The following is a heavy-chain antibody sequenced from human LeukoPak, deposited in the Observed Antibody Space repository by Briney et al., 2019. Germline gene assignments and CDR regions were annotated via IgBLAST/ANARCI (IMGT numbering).Heavy chain of an antibody. CDR2: IWYDGSNK. Sequence: PGGSLRLSCAASGFTFSSHGMHWVRRAPGKGLEWVAVIWYDGSNKYYADSVKGRFTISRDNSKNTLYLQMNSLRAEDTAVYYCARASGTYSSGWLNWFDPWGQGTLVTVSS. J-gene: IGHJ5*02. D-gene: IGHD6-19*01. V-gene: IGHV3-33*01. CDR3: ARASGTYSSGWLNWFDP. CDR1: GFTFSSHG.